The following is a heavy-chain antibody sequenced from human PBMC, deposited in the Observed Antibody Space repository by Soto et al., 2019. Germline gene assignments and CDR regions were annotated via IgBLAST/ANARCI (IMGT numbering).Heavy chain of an antibody. CDR1: GFTFSDYD. CDR3: ARMGPRAARPSY. V-gene: IGHV3-11*01. CDR2: VSSSGTTM. D-gene: IGHD6-6*01. J-gene: IGHJ4*02. Sequence: PGGYLRISCAASGFTFSDYDMSWIHQSPGKGLEWVSFVSSSGTTMYFADSVKGRFTISRDNAKNSLYLQMNSLRAEDTAVYYCARMGPRAARPSYWGQGTLVTVSS.